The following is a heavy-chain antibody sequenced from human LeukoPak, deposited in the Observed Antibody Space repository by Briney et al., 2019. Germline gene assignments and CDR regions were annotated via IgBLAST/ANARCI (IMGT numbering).Heavy chain of an antibody. CDR3: ARRFIAVADYYYYYYGMDV. V-gene: IGHV4-39*01. CDR2: IYYSGST. J-gene: IGHJ6*02. D-gene: IGHD6-19*01. CDR1: GGSISSYY. Sequence: PSETLSLTCTVSGGSISSYYWSWIRQPPGKGLEWIGSIYYSGSTYYNPSLKSRVTISVDTSKNQFSLKLSSVTAADTAVYYCARRFIAVADYYYYYYGMDVWGQGTTVTVSS.